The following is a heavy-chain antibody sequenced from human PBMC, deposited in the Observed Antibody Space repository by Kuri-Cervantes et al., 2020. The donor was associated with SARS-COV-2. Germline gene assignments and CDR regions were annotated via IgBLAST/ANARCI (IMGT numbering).Heavy chain of an antibody. V-gene: IGHV3-11*05. Sequence: GESLKISCPASGFIFSDYYMTWIRQAPGKGLEWVSSISSSSSYIYYADSVKGRFTISRDNAKNSLYLQMNSLRAEDTAVYYCAKDCHPTIYGVVALDAFDIWGQGTMVTVSS. CDR1: GFIFSDYY. CDR3: AKDCHPTIYGVVALDAFDI. CDR2: ISSSSSYI. J-gene: IGHJ3*02. D-gene: IGHD3-3*01.